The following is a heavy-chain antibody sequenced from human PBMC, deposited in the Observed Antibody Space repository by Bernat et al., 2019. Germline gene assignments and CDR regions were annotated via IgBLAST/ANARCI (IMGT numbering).Heavy chain of an antibody. Sequence: EVQLVESGGGLVQPGGSLRLSCAASGFTFSNYWMSWVRQAPGKGLEWVANLKLDGSEKYYVGSVKGRFTISRDNAKNSLYLQMNSLRAEDTAVYYCAGDRGYYGSGSSSYFDYWGQGILVTVSS. CDR1: GFTFSNYW. V-gene: IGHV3-7*03. CDR2: LKLDGSEK. CDR3: AGDRGYYGSGSSSYFDY. J-gene: IGHJ4*02. D-gene: IGHD3-10*01.